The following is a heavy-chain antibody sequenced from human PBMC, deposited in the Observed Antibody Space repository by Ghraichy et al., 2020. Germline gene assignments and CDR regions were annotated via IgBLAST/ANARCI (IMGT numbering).Heavy chain of an antibody. CDR1: GFTFSSYW. J-gene: IGHJ4*02. Sequence: GGSLRLSCVASGFTFSSYWMSWVRQAPGKGLEWVANIKEDGGEKYYVDSVKGRFTISRDNAKNSLYLQMNSLRAEDTAVYYCARDKNQLWLACFNYWGPGALVTVSS. V-gene: IGHV3-7*03. CDR3: ARDKNQLWLACFNY. CDR2: IKEDGGEK. D-gene: IGHD3-22*01.